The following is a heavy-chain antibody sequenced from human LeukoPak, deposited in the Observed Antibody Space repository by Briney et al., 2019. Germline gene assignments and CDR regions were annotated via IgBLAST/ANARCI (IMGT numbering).Heavy chain of an antibody. V-gene: IGHV4-34*01. CDR3: ARETTVTTGAFDI. CDR1: GGSFTSYY. CDR2: INHSGTT. D-gene: IGHD4-17*01. J-gene: IGHJ3*02. Sequence: SETLSLTCAVYGGSFTSYYWSCIRHPPGKGLEWIGEINHSGTTNYNRSLESRVTISVDTSKNQFSLKLSSVTAADTAVYYCARETTVTTGAFDIWGQGTMVTVSS.